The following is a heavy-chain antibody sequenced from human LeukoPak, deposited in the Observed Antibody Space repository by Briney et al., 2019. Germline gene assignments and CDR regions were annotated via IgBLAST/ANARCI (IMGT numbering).Heavy chain of an antibody. CDR2: INHSGST. CDR3: AKDPQYPGWFDP. D-gene: IGHD1-14*01. CDR1: GWSFSDYY. Sequence: PSETLSLTCAVYGWSFSDYYWSWIRQPPGKGLEWIGEINHSGSTNYNPSLKSRVTISVDTSKNQFSLKVTSETAADTAVYYCAKDPQYPGWFDPWGQGTLVTVSS. J-gene: IGHJ5*02. V-gene: IGHV4-34*01.